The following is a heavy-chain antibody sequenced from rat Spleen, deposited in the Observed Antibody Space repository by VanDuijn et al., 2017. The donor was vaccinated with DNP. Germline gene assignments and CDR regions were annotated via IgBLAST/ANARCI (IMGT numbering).Heavy chain of an antibody. CDR3: ARLRSSHCYFDF. J-gene: IGHJ1*01. CDR2: ISYDGGSS. CDR1: GFTFSDYY. Sequence: EVQLVESGGGLVQPGGSLKLSCAVSGFTFSDYYMAWVRQAPTKGLEWVAYISYDGGSSYYGDSVKGRFTISRDNAKSTLYLQMNILRSEDMATYYCARLRSSHCYFDFWGPGTMVTMSS. V-gene: IGHV5-22*01.